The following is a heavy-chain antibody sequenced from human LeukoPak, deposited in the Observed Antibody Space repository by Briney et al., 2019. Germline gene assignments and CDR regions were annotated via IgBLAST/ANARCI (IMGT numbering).Heavy chain of an antibody. J-gene: IGHJ4*02. CDR2: IYHSGST. CDR3: AREGYSGSYYIYF. Sequence: SETLSLTCTVSGYSISSGYYWGWIRQPPGKGLEWIGSIYHSGSTYYNPSLKSRVTISVDTSKNQFSLKLSSVTAADTAVYYCAREGYSGSYYIYFWGQGTLVTVSS. V-gene: IGHV4-38-2*02. CDR1: GYSISSGYY. D-gene: IGHD1-26*01.